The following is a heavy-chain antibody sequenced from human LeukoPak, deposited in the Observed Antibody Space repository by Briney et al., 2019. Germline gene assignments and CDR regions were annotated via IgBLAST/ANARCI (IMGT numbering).Heavy chain of an antibody. CDR3: ARMTMALGGPLDT. CDR1: GFTGSNNH. Sequence: PGGSLRLSCVASGFTGSNNHMSWVRQSPGKGLEWVSLIYSSGNSYYPDSVKGRFTMSRDNSKNTVYLQMNSLRGEDTGVYYCARMTMALGGPLDTWGQGTLVTVSS. CDR2: IYSSGNS. J-gene: IGHJ5*02. D-gene: IGHD2-15*01. V-gene: IGHV3-53*01.